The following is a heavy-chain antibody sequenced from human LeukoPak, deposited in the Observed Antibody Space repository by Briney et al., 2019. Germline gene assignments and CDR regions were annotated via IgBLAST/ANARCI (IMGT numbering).Heavy chain of an antibody. CDR3: ARGEWEIDY. V-gene: IGHV3-21*01. CDR1: AFTFSSYS. Sequence: GGSLRLSCAASAFTFSSYSMNLVRQAPGKGLEWVSSISSSSSYIYYADSVKGRFTISRDNAKNSLYLQMNSLRAEDTAVYYCARGEWEIDYWGQGTLVTVSS. D-gene: IGHD1-26*01. CDR2: ISSSSSYI. J-gene: IGHJ4*02.